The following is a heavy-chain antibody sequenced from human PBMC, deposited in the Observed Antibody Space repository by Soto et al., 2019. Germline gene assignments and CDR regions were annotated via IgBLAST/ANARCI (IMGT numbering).Heavy chain of an antibody. CDR3: AKDLRGDYVVRWFDP. J-gene: IGHJ5*02. CDR1: GFTFSSYA. Sequence: GGSLRLSCAASGFTFSSYAMSWVRQAPGKGLEWVSAISGSGGSTYYADSVKGRFTISRDNSKNTLYLQMNSLRAEDTAVYYCAKDLRGDYVVRWFDPWGQGTLVTVSS. CDR2: ISGSGGST. V-gene: IGHV3-23*01. D-gene: IGHD4-17*01.